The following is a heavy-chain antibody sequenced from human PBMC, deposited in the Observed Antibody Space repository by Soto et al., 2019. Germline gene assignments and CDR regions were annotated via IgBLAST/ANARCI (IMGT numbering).Heavy chain of an antibody. CDR3: ARDSFGYCGGGSGFNYF. CDR2: ISYDGSNK. J-gene: IGHJ4*02. V-gene: IGHV3-30-3*01. Sequence: GVLRLSCAASGFTFSSYAMHWVRQAPGKGLEWAAVISYDGSNKYYADSVKGRFTISRDNSKNTLYLQMNSLRAEDTAVYYCARDSFGYCGGGSGFNYFCGQGTLVTVSS. D-gene: IGHD2-15*01. CDR1: GFTFSSYA.